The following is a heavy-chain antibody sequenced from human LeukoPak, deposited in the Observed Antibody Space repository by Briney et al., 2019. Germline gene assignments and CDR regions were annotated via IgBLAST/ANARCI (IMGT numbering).Heavy chain of an antibody. J-gene: IGHJ4*02. D-gene: IGHD4-17*01. CDR2: ISGDGSTT. V-gene: IGHV3-74*01. CDR1: GFTFSSYW. CDR3: GRGTYYGSFDL. Sequence: GGSLRLSCAASGFTFSSYWMHSVRQAPGKGLVWVSRISGDGSTTSYADSVKGRFTISRDNAKNTLHLQMNSLRVEDTSLYYCGRGTYYGSFDLWGQGTLVTVSS.